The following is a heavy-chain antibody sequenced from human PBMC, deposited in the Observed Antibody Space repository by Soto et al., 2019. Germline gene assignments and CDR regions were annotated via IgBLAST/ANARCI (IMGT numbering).Heavy chain of an antibody. Sequence: GGSLRLSCAASGFTFDDYAMHWVRQAPGKGLEWVSGISWNSGSIGYADSVKGRFTISRDNAKNSLYLRMNSLRAEDTALYYCAKGRYSGSYYSYFDYWGQGNLVTVSS. CDR3: AKGRYSGSYYSYFDY. D-gene: IGHD1-26*01. J-gene: IGHJ4*02. CDR1: GFTFDDYA. CDR2: ISWNSGSI. V-gene: IGHV3-9*01.